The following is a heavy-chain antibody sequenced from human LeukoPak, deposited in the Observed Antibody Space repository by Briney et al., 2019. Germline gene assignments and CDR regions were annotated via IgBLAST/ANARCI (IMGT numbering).Heavy chain of an antibody. J-gene: IGHJ4*02. Sequence: GGSLRLSCAASGLTFSNSWMTWVRQAPGKGLEWVSAISGSGGSTYYADSVKGRFTISRDNSKNTLYLQMNSLRTEDTAVYYCAKDMGRWFGELTYFDYWGQGTLVTVSS. CDR3: AKDMGRWFGELTYFDY. V-gene: IGHV3-23*01. CDR2: ISGSGGST. D-gene: IGHD3-10*01. CDR1: GLTFSNSW.